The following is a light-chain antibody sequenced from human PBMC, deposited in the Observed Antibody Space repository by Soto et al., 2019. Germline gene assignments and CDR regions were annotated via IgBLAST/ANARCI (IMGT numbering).Light chain of an antibody. CDR1: VSEVAGYTY. CDR2: DVS. Sequence: QSALTQPASVSGSPGQSITISCTGAVSEVAGYTYVSWYQQHPGKGPKVIIYDVSNRPSGVSNRFSGSKSGTTASLTISGLQAEDEADYYCSLFTSILGLFGGGTKLTVL. CDR3: SLFTSILGL. J-gene: IGLJ2*01. V-gene: IGLV2-14*03.